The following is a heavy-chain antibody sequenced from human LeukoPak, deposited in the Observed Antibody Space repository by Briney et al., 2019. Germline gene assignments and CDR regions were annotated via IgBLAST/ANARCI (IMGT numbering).Heavy chain of an antibody. V-gene: IGHV1-8*03. Sequence: GASVKVSCKASGYTFTGYYMHWVRQAPGQGLEWMGWINPNSGNTGYAQKFQGRVTITRNTSISTAYMELSSLRSEDTAVYYCARGRATYYDFWSEELPTWGLVDYWGQGTLVTVSS. CDR3: ARGRATYYDFWSEELPTWGLVDY. CDR1: GYTFTGYY. J-gene: IGHJ4*02. CDR2: INPNSGNT. D-gene: IGHD3-3*01.